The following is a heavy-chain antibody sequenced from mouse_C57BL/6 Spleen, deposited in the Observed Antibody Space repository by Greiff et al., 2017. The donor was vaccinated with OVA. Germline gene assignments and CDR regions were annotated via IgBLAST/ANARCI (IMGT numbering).Heavy chain of an antibody. CDR3: ARYDPYGMGY. Sequence: QVQLQQPGTDVVKPGASVRLSCKASGYTFTSYWMHWVIQSPGQGLEWMGNIDPSVGFTRYNERFKNKATLTVHKSSSTAYRQFNSLTSEDSAVYFCARYDPYGMGYWGQRPSVAVSS. V-gene: IGHV1-53*01. J-gene: IGHJ4*01. CDR2: IDPSVGFT. D-gene: IGHD2-3*01. CDR1: GYTFTSYW.